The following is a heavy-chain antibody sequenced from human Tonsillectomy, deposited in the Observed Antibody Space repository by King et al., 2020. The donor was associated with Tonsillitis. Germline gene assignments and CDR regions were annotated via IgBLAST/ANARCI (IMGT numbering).Heavy chain of an antibody. CDR2: IYYSGST. CDR1: GGSIGSYY. D-gene: IGHD6-19*01. V-gene: IGHV4-59*08. Sequence: QLQESGPGLVKPSETLSLTCTVSGGSIGSYYWSWIRQPPGKGLEWIGYIYYSGSTNYNPSLKSRVTISVDTSKNQFSLKLSSLPAADTAVYYCARTYSSGWYRWFGPWGQGTLVTVSS. J-gene: IGHJ5*02. CDR3: ARTYSSGWYRWFGP.